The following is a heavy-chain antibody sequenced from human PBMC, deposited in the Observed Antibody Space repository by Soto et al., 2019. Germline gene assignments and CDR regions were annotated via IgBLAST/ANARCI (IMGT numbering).Heavy chain of an antibody. J-gene: IGHJ4*02. D-gene: IGHD2-2*01. Sequence: QVQLQESVPRLLKPSQTLSLTCTVSGDSISRGDYYCSWIRQPPGNGLKWIGNIYYSGTTYYNRAIKSRVTISVDTSKNQFSRKLSSVTAADTAVYHCARSRYCSSTSCFTLADYFDSWGQGTLAILSS. CDR2: IYYSGTT. CDR3: ARSRYCSSTSCFTLADYFDS. V-gene: IGHV4-30-4*01. CDR1: GDSISRGDYY.